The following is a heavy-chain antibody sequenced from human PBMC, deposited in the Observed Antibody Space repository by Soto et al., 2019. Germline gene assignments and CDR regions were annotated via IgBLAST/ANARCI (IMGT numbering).Heavy chain of an antibody. J-gene: IGHJ4*02. Sequence: QMQLVESGGGVVQSGTSLRLSCAASGFTFSDHGIHWFRQAPGKGLEWVGDISYSGIHTWYADSVTGRFTIYRDNFKNTAYLQRDGLRLDDTAVYYCLSGHGQNGHDSRFDYWGQGTLVTVSP. V-gene: IGHV3-30*03. CDR3: LSGHGQNGHDSRFDY. D-gene: IGHD5-12*01. CDR2: ISYSGIHT. CDR1: GFTFSDHG.